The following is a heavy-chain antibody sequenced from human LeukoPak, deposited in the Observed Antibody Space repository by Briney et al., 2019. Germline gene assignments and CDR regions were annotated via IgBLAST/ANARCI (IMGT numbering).Heavy chain of an antibody. CDR1: GGSISSSSYY. V-gene: IGHV4-39*07. D-gene: IGHD5-24*01. CDR3: WGEPGGGGDGYNY. J-gene: IGHJ3*01. Sequence: SETLSLTCTVPGGSISSSSYYWGWIRQAPGKGLEWLGTIYYSGSTYYNPSLKSRVTISVDTSKKQCSLQLSSVTDSDTAVYYCWGEPGGGGDGYNYWGQGTMVTVSS. CDR2: IYYSGST.